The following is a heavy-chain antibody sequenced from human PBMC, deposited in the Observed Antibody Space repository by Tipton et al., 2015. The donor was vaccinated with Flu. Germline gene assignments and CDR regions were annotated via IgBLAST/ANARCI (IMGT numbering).Heavy chain of an antibody. D-gene: IGHD2-2*01. CDR3: ASSAGDQLLRY. J-gene: IGHJ4*02. CDR2: IWYDGSNK. Sequence: RSLRLSCAASGFTFSSYGMHWVRQAPGKGLEWVAVIWYDGSNKYYADSVKGRFTISRDNSKNTLYLQMNSLRAEDTAVYYYASSAGDQLLRYWGQGTLVTVSS. V-gene: IGHV3-33*08. CDR1: GFTFSSYG.